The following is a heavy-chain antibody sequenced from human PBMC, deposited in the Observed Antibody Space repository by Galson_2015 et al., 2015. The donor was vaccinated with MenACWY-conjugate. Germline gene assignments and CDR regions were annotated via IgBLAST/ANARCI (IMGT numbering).Heavy chain of an antibody. CDR2: IYSGGNT. J-gene: IGHJ4*02. D-gene: IGHD3-16*01. CDR3: ARALRGTYGSFDY. Sequence: SLRLSCAASGFTVSSNYMTWVRQAPGKGLECASFIYSGGNTYFADSVRGRFAISRDSSKNTLYLQMNSLRAEDAAIYYCARALRGTYGSFDYWGQGTLVTVSS. CDR1: GFTVSSNY. V-gene: IGHV3-53*01.